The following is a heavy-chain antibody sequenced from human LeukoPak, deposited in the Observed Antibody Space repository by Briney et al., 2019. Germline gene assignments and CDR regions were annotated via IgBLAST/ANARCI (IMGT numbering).Heavy chain of an antibody. D-gene: IGHD2-21*01. CDR2: VAYDGSVQ. V-gene: IGHV3-30*18. Sequence: GGSLRLSCAASGFIFRNYGMHWVRQAPGKGPEWVAVVAYDGSVQYYADSVKGRFIISRDNSKSTLFLQMNSLRVEDTAVYYCAKEPFVMSGGWHFDLWGRGTLLTVFS. J-gene: IGHJ2*01. CDR3: AKEPFVMSGGWHFDL. CDR1: GFIFRNYG.